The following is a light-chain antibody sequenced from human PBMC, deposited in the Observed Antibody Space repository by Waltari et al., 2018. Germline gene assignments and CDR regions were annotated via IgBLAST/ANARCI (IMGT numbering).Light chain of an antibody. Sequence: ITCRASQGIRTELGWYQQIPGTAPKLLIYASTLEFGVPSRFSGSGSGTDFSLTIDGLQPEDFATYYCLQDYNYPLTFGGGTKVEIK. CDR3: LQDYNYPLT. CDR2: AS. J-gene: IGKJ4*01. CDR1: QGIRTE. V-gene: IGKV1-6*01.